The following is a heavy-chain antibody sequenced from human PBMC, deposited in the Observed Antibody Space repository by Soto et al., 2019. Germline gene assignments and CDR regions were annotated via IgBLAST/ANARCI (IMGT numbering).Heavy chain of an antibody. CDR2: ISAYNGNT. V-gene: IGHV1-18*01. CDR3: ARDQLGYCSSTSCYVGDAFDI. CDR1: GYTFTSYG. D-gene: IGHD2-2*01. Sequence: QVQLVQSGAEVKKPGASVKVSCKASGYTFTSYGISWVRQAPGQGLEWMGWISAYNGNTNYAQKLQGRVTMTTDTATSTAYMELRSLRPDDTAVYYCARDQLGYCSSTSCYVGDAFDIWGQGTMVTVSS. J-gene: IGHJ3*02.